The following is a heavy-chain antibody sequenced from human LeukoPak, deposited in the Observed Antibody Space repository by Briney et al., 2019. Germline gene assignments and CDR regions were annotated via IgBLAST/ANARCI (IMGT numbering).Heavy chain of an antibody. CDR3: ARDRYYTFDY. D-gene: IGHD3-22*01. J-gene: IGHJ4*02. CDR2: INSDGSST. CDR1: GVTFSIYW. V-gene: IGHV3-74*01. Sequence: PVRTLRLSRAASGVTFSIYWTHWVRHARAKWVVWVPRINSDGSSTIYADSVKGRLAISRDNAKNTLYLQVNSMRAEDTAVYYCARDRYYTFDYWGEGSLVNVSS.